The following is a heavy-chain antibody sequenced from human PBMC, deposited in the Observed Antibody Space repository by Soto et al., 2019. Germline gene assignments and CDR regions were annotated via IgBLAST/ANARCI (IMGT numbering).Heavy chain of an antibody. D-gene: IGHD4-4*01. CDR2: ISGSGDRS. Sequence: GGSLRLSCAASGSTFSSYAMSWVRQAPGKGLEWVSAISGSGDRSYYADSVKGRFTISRDNSKNTLYLQMNSLRAEDTAVYYCAKETAITTFDYWGQGTLVTVSS. V-gene: IGHV3-23*01. J-gene: IGHJ4*02. CDR3: AKETAITTFDY. CDR1: GSTFSSYA.